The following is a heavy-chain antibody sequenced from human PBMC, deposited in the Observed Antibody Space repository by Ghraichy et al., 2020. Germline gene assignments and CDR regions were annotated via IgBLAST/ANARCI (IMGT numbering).Heavy chain of an antibody. D-gene: IGHD6-19*01. CDR2: IYSGGST. V-gene: IGHV3-53*04. CDR1: GFTVSSSY. Sequence: GSLRLSCAASGFTVSSSYMSWVRQAPGKGLEWVSVIYSGGSTYYADSVKGRFTISRHNSKNTLYLQMNSLRAEDTAVYYCARFSSGWADYWGQGTLVTVSS. CDR3: ARFSSGWADY. J-gene: IGHJ4*02.